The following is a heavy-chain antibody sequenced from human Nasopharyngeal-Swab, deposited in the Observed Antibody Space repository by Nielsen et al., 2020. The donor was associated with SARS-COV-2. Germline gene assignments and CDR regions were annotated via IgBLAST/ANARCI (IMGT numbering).Heavy chain of an antibody. J-gene: IGHJ5*02. CDR3: ARDGLAAADPAYNWFDP. Sequence: RQAPGKGLEWVSSISSSSSYIYYADSVKGRFTISRDNAKNSLYLQMNSLRAEDTAVYYCARDGLAAADPAYNWFDPWGQGTLVTVSS. D-gene: IGHD6-13*01. V-gene: IGHV3-21*01. CDR2: ISSSSSYI.